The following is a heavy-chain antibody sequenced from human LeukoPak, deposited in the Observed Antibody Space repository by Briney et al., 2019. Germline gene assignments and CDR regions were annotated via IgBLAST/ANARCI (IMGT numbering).Heavy chain of an antibody. CDR1: GFTFRNYA. V-gene: IGHV3-23*01. CDR3: AQGATGSGLNWFDP. J-gene: IGHJ5*02. Sequence: GGSLRLSCAASGFTFRNYAMSWVRQAPGKGLEWVSVISGSGDSTYYADSVKGRFTISRDNSKSTLYLQMNSLRADDTALYYCAQGATGSGLNWFDPWGQGTLVTVSS. CDR2: ISGSGDST. D-gene: IGHD6-25*01.